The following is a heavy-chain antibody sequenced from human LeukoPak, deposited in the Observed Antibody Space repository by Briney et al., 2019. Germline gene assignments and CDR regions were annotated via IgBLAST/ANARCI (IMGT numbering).Heavy chain of an antibody. CDR3: ARRRYSSSWYKYFQH. V-gene: IGHV3-7*01. D-gene: IGHD6-13*01. J-gene: IGHJ1*01. CDR2: IKQDGGVK. Sequence: GGSLRLSCAASGITFTNYWMSWVRQAPGKGLEWVASIKQDGGVKYYVDSVKGRFTISRDNAKKSLYLEMNSLRAEDTAVYYCARRRYSSSWYKYFQHWGQGTLVTVSS. CDR1: GITFTNYW.